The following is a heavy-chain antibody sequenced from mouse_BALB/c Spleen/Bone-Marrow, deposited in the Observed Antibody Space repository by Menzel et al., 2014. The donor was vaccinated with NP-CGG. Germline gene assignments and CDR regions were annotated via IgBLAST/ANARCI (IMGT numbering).Heavy chain of an antibody. CDR3: ARKGAMITHYYAMDY. CDR1: EFTFSSFG. V-gene: IGHV5-17*02. J-gene: IGHJ4*01. D-gene: IGHD2-4*01. CDR2: ISNGSSTI. Sequence: EVQLVESGGGLVQPGGSRKLSCAASEFTFSSFGMHWVRQAPEKGLEWVAYISNGSSTIYYADTVKGRFTISRDNPKNTLFLQMTSLRSEDTAMYYCARKGAMITHYYAMDYWGQETSVTVSS.